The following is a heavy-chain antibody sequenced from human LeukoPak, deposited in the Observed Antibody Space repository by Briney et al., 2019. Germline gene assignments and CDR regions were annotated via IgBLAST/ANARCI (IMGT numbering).Heavy chain of an antibody. CDR3: ARDGRVVQWDYYYYMDV. V-gene: IGHV3-74*01. J-gene: IGHJ6*03. D-gene: IGHD3-3*01. CDR1: RFTFSPYS. CDR2: INSDGSST. Sequence: PGGSLRLSCAASRFTFSPYSMSWVRQAPGKGLVWVSRINSDGSSTSYADSVKGRFTISRDNAKNTLYLQMNSLRAEDTAVYYCARDGRVVQWDYYYYMDVWGKGTTVTVSS.